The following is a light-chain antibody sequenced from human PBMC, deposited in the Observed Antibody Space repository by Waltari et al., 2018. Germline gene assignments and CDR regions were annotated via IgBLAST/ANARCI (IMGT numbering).Light chain of an antibody. CDR1: QSLLQSNGYNY. V-gene: IGKV2-28*01. CDR2: LGS. J-gene: IGKJ1*01. CDR3: MQALQPPWT. Sequence: DIVVTQSPLSLPVPPGEPASISCSSTQSLLQSNGYNYLDWYLQKPGPAPQLLMYLGSNRASGVPDRFSGSGSGTNFTLKISRVEAEDVGVYYCMQALQPPWTFGQGTKVEI.